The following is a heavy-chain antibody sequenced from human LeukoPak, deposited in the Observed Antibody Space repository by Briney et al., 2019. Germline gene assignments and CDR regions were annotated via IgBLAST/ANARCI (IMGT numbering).Heavy chain of an antibody. J-gene: IGHJ4*02. CDR3: AREHCAGGYCYFLDY. Sequence: SETLSLTCSVTDYPISSGYFWGWIRQPPQKGLEWIATISHSGSTYFSPSLKSRVIVSIDASQNQFSLNLTSVTAADTAVYYCAREHCAGGYCYFLDYWGQGILVTVSS. V-gene: IGHV4-38-2*02. CDR2: ISHSGST. D-gene: IGHD2-8*02. CDR1: DYPISSGYF.